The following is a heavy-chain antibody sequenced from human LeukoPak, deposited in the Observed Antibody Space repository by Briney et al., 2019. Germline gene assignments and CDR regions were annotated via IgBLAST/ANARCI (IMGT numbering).Heavy chain of an antibody. V-gene: IGHV3-23*01. CDR2: ISGSGGST. Sequence: PGGSLRLSCAASGFTFSSYAMSWVRQAPGKGLEWVSAISGSGGSTYYADSVKGRFTISRDNSKNTLYLQMNSLRAEDTAVYYCASALGYCSSTSCYLPDYWGQGTLVTVSS. CDR1: GFTFSSYA. CDR3: ASALGYCSSTSCYLPDY. J-gene: IGHJ4*02. D-gene: IGHD2-2*01.